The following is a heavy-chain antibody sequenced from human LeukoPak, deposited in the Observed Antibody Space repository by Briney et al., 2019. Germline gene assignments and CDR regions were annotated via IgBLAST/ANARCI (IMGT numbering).Heavy chain of an antibody. CDR2: IYTSGST. Sequence: SSETLSLTCTVSGGSISSGSYYWSWIRQPAGKGLEWIGRIYTSGSTNYNPSLKSRVTISVDTSKNQFSLKLSSVTAADTAVYYCARRYSGYDWGAFDIWGQGTMVTVSS. CDR3: ARRYSGYDWGAFDI. J-gene: IGHJ3*02. D-gene: IGHD5-12*01. CDR1: GGSISSGSYY. V-gene: IGHV4-61*02.